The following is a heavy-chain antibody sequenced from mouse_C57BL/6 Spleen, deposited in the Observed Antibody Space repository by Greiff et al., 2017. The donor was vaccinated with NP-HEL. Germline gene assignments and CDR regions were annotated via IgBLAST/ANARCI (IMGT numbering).Heavy chain of an antibody. Sequence: EVQLVESGGGLVQPKGSLKLSCAASGFTFNTYAMHWVRQAPGKGLEWVARIRSKSSNYATYYADSVKDRFTISRDESESILYLKMNNLKTEDTAMYYCVRDRGQYCGSGYVVFDYWGQGTTLTVSS. CDR1: GFTFNTYA. V-gene: IGHV10-3*01. J-gene: IGHJ2*01. CDR3: VRDRGQYCGSGYVVFDY. CDR2: IRSKSSNYAT. D-gene: IGHD1-1*01.